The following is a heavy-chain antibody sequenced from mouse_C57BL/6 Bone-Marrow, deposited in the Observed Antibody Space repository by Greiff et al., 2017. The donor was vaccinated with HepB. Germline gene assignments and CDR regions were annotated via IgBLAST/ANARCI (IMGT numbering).Heavy chain of an antibody. Sequence: EVQLQQSGPELVKPGASVKISCKASGYSFTGYTMNWVKQSPEKSLEWIGEINPSAGGTTYNQKFKAKATLTVDKSSSTAYMQLKSLTSEDSAVYYCSRQGYYGSSYAMDYWGQGTSVTVSS. J-gene: IGHJ4*01. V-gene: IGHV1-42*01. CDR1: GYSFTGYT. CDR2: INPSAGGT. CDR3: SRQGYYGSSYAMDY. D-gene: IGHD1-1*01.